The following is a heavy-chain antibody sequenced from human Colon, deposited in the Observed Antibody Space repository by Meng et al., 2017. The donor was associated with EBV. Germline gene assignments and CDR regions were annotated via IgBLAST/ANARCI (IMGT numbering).Heavy chain of an antibody. CDR3: ASRPGIAVAGFDY. V-gene: IGHV1-3*04. CDR1: GYTFTSYA. Sequence: VQLVQSGTEVKKPGATVEVSCKASGYTFTSYAMNWVRQAPGQRLEWMGWINTGNGETKYSQKFQGRATLTRDTSASTAYMELSSLRSEDTAVYYCASRPGIAVAGFDYWGQGTLVTVSS. D-gene: IGHD6-19*01. J-gene: IGHJ4*02. CDR2: INTGNGET.